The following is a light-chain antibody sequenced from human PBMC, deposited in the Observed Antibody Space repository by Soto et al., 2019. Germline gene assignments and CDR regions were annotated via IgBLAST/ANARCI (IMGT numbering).Light chain of an antibody. J-gene: IGKJ3*01. Sequence: EIVMTQSPATLSVSPGERATLSCRASQSVSSNLAWYLQKPGQAPRLLIYGASTRATGIPARFSGSASGTEFTLTIRSLQSEDFAVYYCQQYNNWPFTFGPGTKVDIK. CDR1: QSVSSN. V-gene: IGKV3-15*01. CDR2: GAS. CDR3: QQYNNWPFT.